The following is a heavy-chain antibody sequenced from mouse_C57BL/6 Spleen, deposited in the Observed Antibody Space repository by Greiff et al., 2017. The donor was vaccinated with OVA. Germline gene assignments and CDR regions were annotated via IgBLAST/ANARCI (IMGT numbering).Heavy chain of an antibody. CDR1: GFTFSDYG. Sequence: EVNVVASGGGLVKPGGSLKLSCAASGFTFSDYGLHWVRQAPETGLEWVAYISSGSSTIYYADTVKGRFTISRDNAKNTLFLQMTSLRSEDTAMYYCARDGNSYDYWGQGTTLTVSS. V-gene: IGHV5-17*01. CDR3: ARDGNSYDY. J-gene: IGHJ2*01. D-gene: IGHD2-1*01. CDR2: ISSGSSTI.